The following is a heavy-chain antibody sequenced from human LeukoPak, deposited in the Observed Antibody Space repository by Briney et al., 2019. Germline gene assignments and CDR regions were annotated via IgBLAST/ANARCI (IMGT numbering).Heavy chain of an antibody. J-gene: IGHJ4*02. CDR1: GFTFSSYA. CDR3: AKIGLQQTY. D-gene: IGHD4-11*01. CDR2: ISGSGGST. Sequence: GGSLRLSSAASGFTFSSYAMSWVRQGPGEGLEWVSAISGSGGSTYYADSVKGRFTISRDNSKNTLYLQMNSLRAEDTAVYYCAKIGLQQTYWGQGTLVTVSS. V-gene: IGHV3-23*01.